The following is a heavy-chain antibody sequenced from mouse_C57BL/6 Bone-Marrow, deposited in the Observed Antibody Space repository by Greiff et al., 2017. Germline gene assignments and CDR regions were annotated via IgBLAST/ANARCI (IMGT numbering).Heavy chain of an antibody. J-gene: IGHJ1*03. CDR2: IYPGSGST. CDR3: ARPYYSNYWYFDV. V-gene: IGHV1-55*01. CDR1: GYTFTSYW. D-gene: IGHD2-5*01. Sequence: VKPGASVKMSRKASGYTFTSYWITWVKQRPGQGLEWIGDIYPGSGSTNYNEKFKSKATLTVDTTSSTAYMQLSSLTSEDSAVYYCARPYYSNYWYFDVWGTGTTVTVSS.